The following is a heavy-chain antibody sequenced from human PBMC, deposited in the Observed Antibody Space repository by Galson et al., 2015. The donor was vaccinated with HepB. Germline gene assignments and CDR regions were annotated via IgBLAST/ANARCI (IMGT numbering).Heavy chain of an antibody. CDR1: GGSFSGYY. J-gene: IGHJ6*03. CDR2: INHSGST. CDR3: ARIRGYYYYYYMDV. V-gene: IGHV4-34*01. Sequence: ETLSLTCAVYGGSFSGYYWSWIRQPPGKGLEWIGEINHSGSTNYNPSLKSRVTISVDTSKNQFSLKLSSVTAADTAVYYCARIRGYYYYYYMDVWGKGTTVTVSS. D-gene: IGHD3-10*01.